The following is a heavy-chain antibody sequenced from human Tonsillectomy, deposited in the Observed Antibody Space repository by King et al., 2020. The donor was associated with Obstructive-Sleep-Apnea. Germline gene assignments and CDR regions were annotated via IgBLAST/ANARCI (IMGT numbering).Heavy chain of an antibody. J-gene: IGHJ4*02. V-gene: IGHV3-33*01. CDR2: IWYDGSNK. CDR1: GFTFSSYG. CDR3: AREDMVRGGVY. D-gene: IGHD3-10*01. Sequence: VQLVESGGGVVQPGRSLRLSCAASGFTFSSYGMHWVRQAPGKGLEWLAVIWYDGSNKYYADSVKGRFTISRDNSKNTLYLQMNSLRAEDTAVYYCAREDMVRGGVYWGQGTLVTVSS.